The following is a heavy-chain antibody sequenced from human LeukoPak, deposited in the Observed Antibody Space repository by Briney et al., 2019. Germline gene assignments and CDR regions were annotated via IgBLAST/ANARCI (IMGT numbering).Heavy chain of an antibody. Sequence: SETLSLTCTVSGGSISSSSYYWGWIRQPPGKGLEWIGSIYYSGSTYYNPSLKSRVTISVDTSKNQFSLKLSSVTAADTAVYYCARDYDSSGYYPAAFDYWGQGTLVTVSS. CDR3: ARDYDSSGYYPAAFDY. CDR2: IYYSGST. D-gene: IGHD3-22*01. V-gene: IGHV4-39*07. CDR1: GGSISSSSYY. J-gene: IGHJ4*02.